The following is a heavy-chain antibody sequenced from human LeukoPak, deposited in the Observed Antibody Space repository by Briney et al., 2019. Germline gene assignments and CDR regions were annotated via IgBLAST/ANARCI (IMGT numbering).Heavy chain of an antibody. Sequence: GGSLRLSCAASGFSVSSNYMSWVRQAPGKGLEWVSVIYGGGSTYYADSVKGRFTISRDNSKNTVYLQMNSLSAEDTAVYYCAKGNSAGSSKSWFDPWGQGTLVTVSS. J-gene: IGHJ5*02. CDR2: IYGGGST. CDR1: GFSVSSNY. CDR3: AKGNSAGSSKSWFDP. V-gene: IGHV3-53*01. D-gene: IGHD3-10*01.